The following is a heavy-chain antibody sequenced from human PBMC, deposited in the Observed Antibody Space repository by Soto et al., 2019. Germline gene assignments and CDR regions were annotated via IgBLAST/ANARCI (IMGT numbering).Heavy chain of an antibody. V-gene: IGHV3-33*01. CDR3: ARGHGSDSSCVPDDSLGI. CDR2: IWYDGSNK. J-gene: IGHJ3*02. Sequence: GGSLRLSCAASGFTFSSYGMHWVRQAPGKGLEWVAVIWYDGSNKYYADSVKGRFTISRDNAKNTLYLQMNSLRAEDTAVYYCARGHGSDSSCVPDDSLGIWRKETMVTVSS. CDR1: GFTFSSYG. D-gene: IGHD2-15*01.